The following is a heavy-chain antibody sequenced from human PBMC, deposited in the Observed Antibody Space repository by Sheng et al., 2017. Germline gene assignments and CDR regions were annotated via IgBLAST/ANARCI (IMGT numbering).Heavy chain of an antibody. CDR1: GFTFGDYA. CDR3: TVRRDSSSWYSPLVFYYYMDV. J-gene: IGHJ6*03. V-gene: IGHV3-49*04. D-gene: IGHD6-13*01. CDR2: IRSKAYGGTT. Sequence: EVQLVESGGGLVQPGRSLRLSCTASGFTFGDYAMSWVRQAPGKGLEWVGFIRSKAYGGTTEYAASVKGRFTISRDDSKSIAYLQMNSLKTEDTAVYYCTVRRDSSSWYSPLVFYYYMDVWGKGTTVTVSS.